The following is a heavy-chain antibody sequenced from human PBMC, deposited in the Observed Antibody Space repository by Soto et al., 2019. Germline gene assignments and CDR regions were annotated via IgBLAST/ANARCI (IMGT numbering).Heavy chain of an antibody. J-gene: IGHJ3*01. V-gene: IGHV1-8*01. Sequence: QVQLVQSGAEVKKPGASVKVSCKASGYSFISYDMNWVRQAPGQGLEWMGWVNPNSGDTDYAQKFQDRVTMTTDTSIRTAYMELSSLRSEDTAVYYCARVSFLAPVTGAEIFDFWGQGTMVTVSS. CDR3: ARVSFLAPVTGAEIFDF. D-gene: IGHD2-21*02. CDR1: GYSFISYD. CDR2: VNPNSGDT.